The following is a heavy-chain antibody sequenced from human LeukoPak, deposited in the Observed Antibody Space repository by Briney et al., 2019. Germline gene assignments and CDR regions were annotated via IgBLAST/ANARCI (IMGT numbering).Heavy chain of an antibody. CDR3: ARDIRGYSSSKPPRFDY. CDR2: ISSSSSYI. J-gene: IGHJ4*02. CDR1: GFTFSSYS. V-gene: IGHV3-21*01. Sequence: PGGSLRLSCAASGFTFSSYSMNWVRQAPGKGLEWVSSISSSSSYIYYADSVKGRFTISRDNAKHSLYLKMNSLRAEDTAVYYCARDIRGYSSSKPPRFDYWGQGTLVTVSS. D-gene: IGHD6-13*01.